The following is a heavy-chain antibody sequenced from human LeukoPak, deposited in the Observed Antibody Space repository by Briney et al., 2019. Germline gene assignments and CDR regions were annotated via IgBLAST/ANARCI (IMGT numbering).Heavy chain of an antibody. J-gene: IGHJ6*02. CDR3: ARGGRLYGLDF. CDR2: ISCSGDNK. D-gene: IGHD2-15*01. V-gene: IGHV3-23*01. CDR1: RFTFSGYS. Sequence: PAGSLTLSCAASRFTFSGYSMTWVRQAPGKGLEWVSAISCSGDNKYYADPVKGQFTISRDNSKHALYLQMSSLRAEDPAAYFWARGGRLYGLDFWGQGTRVTVSS.